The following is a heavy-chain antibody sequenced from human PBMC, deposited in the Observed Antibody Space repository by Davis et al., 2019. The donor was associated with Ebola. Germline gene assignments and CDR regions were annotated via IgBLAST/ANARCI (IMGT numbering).Heavy chain of an antibody. CDR1: GGSISSSY. J-gene: IGHJ6*02. D-gene: IGHD6-19*01. CDR2: IYYSESS. V-gene: IGHV4-59*01. Sequence: MPSETLSLTCTVSGGSISSSYWSWIRQPPGKGLEWIGYIYYSESSNYNPSLKSRVTISVDTSKNHFSLKLSSVTAADTAVYYCARDSRWLVPGTYYYGMDVWGQGTTVTVSS. CDR3: ARDSRWLVPGTYYYGMDV.